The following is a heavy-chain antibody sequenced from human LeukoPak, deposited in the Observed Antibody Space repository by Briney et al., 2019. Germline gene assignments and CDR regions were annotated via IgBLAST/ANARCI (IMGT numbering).Heavy chain of an antibody. CDR2: ISGSGGST. Sequence: GGSLRLSCAASGFTFDDYAMSWVRQAPGKGLEWVSAISGSGGSTYYADSVKGRFTISRDNSKNTLYLQMNSLRAEDTAVYYCAKVDCSSTSCYKRAGIDYWGQGTLVTVSS. D-gene: IGHD2-2*02. CDR3: AKVDCSSTSCYKRAGIDY. V-gene: IGHV3-23*01. J-gene: IGHJ4*02. CDR1: GFTFDDYA.